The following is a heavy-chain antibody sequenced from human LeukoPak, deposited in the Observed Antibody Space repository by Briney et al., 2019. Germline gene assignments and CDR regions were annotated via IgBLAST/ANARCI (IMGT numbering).Heavy chain of an antibody. Sequence: GGSLRLSCAASGFTFSTFWMSWVRQAPGKGLEWVSVIYSGGSTYYADSVKGRFTISRDNSKNTLYLQMNSLRAEDTAVYYCARELTDSDAFDIWGQGTMVTVSS. CDR2: IYSGGST. V-gene: IGHV3-53*01. D-gene: IGHD2-15*01. J-gene: IGHJ3*02. CDR3: ARELTDSDAFDI. CDR1: GFTFSTFW.